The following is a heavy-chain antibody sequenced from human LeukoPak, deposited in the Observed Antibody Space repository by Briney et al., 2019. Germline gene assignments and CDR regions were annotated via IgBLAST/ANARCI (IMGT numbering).Heavy chain of an antibody. CDR1: GYTFTSYG. Sequence: SVKVSCKASGYTFTSYGISWVRQAPGQGLEWMGGIIPIFGTANYAQKFQGRVTITTDESTSTAYMELSSLRSEDTAVYYCAGYCSSTSCQVENAFDIWGQGTMVTVSS. J-gene: IGHJ3*02. CDR2: IIPIFGTA. D-gene: IGHD2-2*01. CDR3: AGYCSSTSCQVENAFDI. V-gene: IGHV1-69*05.